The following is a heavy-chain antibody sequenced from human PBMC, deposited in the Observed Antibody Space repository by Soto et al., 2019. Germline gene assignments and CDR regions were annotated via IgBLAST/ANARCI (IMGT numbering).Heavy chain of an antibody. CDR2: SRDKAQGYST. V-gene: IGHV3-72*01. Sequence: GGSLRLSCAGSGFTLSDHYIDWVRQAPGKGLEWVGRSRDKAQGYSTAYAASVKGRFTISRDDSENTLYLQMSSLKTEDTAVYYCTTDRFYSPVDHWGQGTLVTVSS. D-gene: IGHD3-22*01. J-gene: IGHJ4*02. CDR1: GFTLSDHY. CDR3: TTDRFYSPVDH.